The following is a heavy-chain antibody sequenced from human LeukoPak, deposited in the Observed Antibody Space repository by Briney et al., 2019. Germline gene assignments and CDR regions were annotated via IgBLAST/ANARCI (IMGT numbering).Heavy chain of an antibody. Sequence: GGSLRLSCAASGFTFSSYGMHWVRQAPGKGLEWVAFIRYDGSNKYYADSVKGRFTISRDNSKNTLYLQMNSLRAEDTAVYYCAKDLAQITYIVGATNSIGLFDYWGQGTLVTVSS. CDR1: GFTFSSYG. CDR2: IRYDGSNK. D-gene: IGHD1-26*01. CDR3: AKDLAQITYIVGATNSIGLFDY. V-gene: IGHV3-30*02. J-gene: IGHJ4*02.